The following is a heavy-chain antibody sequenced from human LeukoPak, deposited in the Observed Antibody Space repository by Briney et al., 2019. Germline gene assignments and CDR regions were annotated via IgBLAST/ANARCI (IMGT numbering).Heavy chain of an antibody. CDR2: INSDGSST. V-gene: IGHV3-74*01. Sequence: GSLRLSCAASGFTFSSYWMHWVRQAPGKGLVWVSRINSDGSSTSYADSVKGRFTISRDNSKNTLYLQMNSLRAEDTAVYYCASEKGLTTGIFDYWGQGTLVTVSS. CDR3: ASEKGLTTGIFDY. J-gene: IGHJ4*02. D-gene: IGHD4-17*01. CDR1: GFTFSSYW.